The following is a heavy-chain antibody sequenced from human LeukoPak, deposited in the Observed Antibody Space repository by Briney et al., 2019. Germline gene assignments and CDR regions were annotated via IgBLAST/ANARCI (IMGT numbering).Heavy chain of an antibody. J-gene: IGHJ6*02. D-gene: IGHD3-3*01. Sequence: GASVKVSCKASGYTFTGYYMHWVRQAPGQGLEWMGRINPTSGSTNVAQMLQGRVTMARYTSISTAYMELSRLRSDDTAVYYCARGGYDFVYYYYGMDVWGQGTTVTVSS. CDR2: INPTSGST. CDR3: ARGGYDFVYYYYGMDV. CDR1: GYTFTGYY. V-gene: IGHV1-2*06.